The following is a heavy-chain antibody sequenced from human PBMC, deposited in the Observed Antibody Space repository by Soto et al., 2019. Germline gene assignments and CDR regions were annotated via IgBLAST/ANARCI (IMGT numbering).Heavy chain of an antibody. D-gene: IGHD1-7*01. CDR2: INHSGST. V-gene: IGHV4-34*01. Sequence: SETLPLTSAVDGGSFSDYYWSWISQTQGKGLEWIGEINHSGSTNYNPSLKSRVTISVDTSKNQFSLKLSSVTAADTAVYYCARTLEVRPFDYWGQGTLVTVSS. CDR3: ARTLEVRPFDY. CDR1: GGSFSDYY. J-gene: IGHJ4*02.